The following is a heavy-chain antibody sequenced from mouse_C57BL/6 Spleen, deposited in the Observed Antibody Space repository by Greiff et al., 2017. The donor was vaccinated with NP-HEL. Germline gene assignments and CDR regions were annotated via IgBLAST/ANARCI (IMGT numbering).Heavy chain of an antibody. V-gene: IGHV1-64*01. D-gene: IGHD1-1*01. CDR3: ARPYYYGSSSFDY. CDR1: GYTFTSYW. Sequence: VQLQQSGAELVKPGASVKLSCKASGYTFTSYWMHWVKQRPGQGLEWIGMIHPNSGSTNYNEKFKSKATLTVDKSSSTAYMQLSSLTSEDSAVYYCARPYYYGSSSFDYWGQGTTLTVSS. CDR2: IHPNSGST. J-gene: IGHJ2*01.